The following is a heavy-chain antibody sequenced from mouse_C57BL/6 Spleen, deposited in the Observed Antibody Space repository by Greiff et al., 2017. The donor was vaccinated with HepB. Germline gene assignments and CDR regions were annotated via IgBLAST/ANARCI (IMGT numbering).Heavy chain of an antibody. CDR3: AREGGSSPFAY. CDR1: GYSFTGYY. V-gene: IGHV1-42*01. Sequence: VQLQQSGPELVKPGASVKISCKASGYSFTGYYMNWVKQSPEKSLEWIGEINPSTGGTTYNQKFKAKATLTVDKSSSTAYMQLKSLTSEDSAVYYCAREGGSSPFAYWGQGTLVTVSA. CDR2: INPSTGGT. J-gene: IGHJ3*01. D-gene: IGHD1-1*01.